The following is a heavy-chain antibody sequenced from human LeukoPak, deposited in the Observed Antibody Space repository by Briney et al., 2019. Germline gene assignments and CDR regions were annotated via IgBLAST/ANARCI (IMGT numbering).Heavy chain of an antibody. Sequence: GGSLRLSCAASGFTFSDYYMSWIRQAPGKGLEWVSYISSSGSTIYYADSVKGRFTISRDNAKNSLYLQMNSLRAEDTAVYYCARDGFITMVRGVIIGDAFDIWGQGTMVTVSS. J-gene: IGHJ3*02. V-gene: IGHV3-11*04. CDR1: GFTFSDYY. CDR2: ISSSGSTI. D-gene: IGHD3-10*01. CDR3: ARDGFITMVRGVIIGDAFDI.